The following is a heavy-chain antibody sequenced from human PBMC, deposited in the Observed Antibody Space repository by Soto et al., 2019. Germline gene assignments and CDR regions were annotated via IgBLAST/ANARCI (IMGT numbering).Heavy chain of an antibody. D-gene: IGHD3-3*01. CDR3: ASLQSYYDFWIGAFDI. J-gene: IGHJ3*02. CDR1: GGSISSGGYY. Sequence: PSETLSLTCTVSGGSISSGGYYWSWIRQPPGKGLEWIGYIYYSGSTNYNPSLKSRVTISVDTSKNQFSLKLSSVTAADTAVYYCASLQSYYDFWIGAFDIWGQGTMVTVSS. CDR2: IYYSGST. V-gene: IGHV4-61*08.